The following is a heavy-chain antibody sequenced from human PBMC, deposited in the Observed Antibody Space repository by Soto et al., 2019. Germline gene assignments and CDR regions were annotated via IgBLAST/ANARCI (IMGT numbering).Heavy chain of an antibody. V-gene: IGHV3-7*01. CDR1: GFTFSSFW. CDR2: IKQDGSEK. D-gene: IGHD2-15*01. J-gene: IGHJ4*02. Sequence: GGSLRLSCEVSGFTFSSFWMSWVRQAPGKGLQWVANIKQDGSEKYYVESVKGRFTISRDNAKNTLYLQMNSLRAEDTAVYYCVRTSLVVAAATREDYWGQGTLVTVSS. CDR3: VRTSLVVAAATREDY.